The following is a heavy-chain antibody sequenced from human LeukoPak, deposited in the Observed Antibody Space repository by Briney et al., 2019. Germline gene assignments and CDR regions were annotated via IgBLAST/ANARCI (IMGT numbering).Heavy chain of an antibody. CDR3: AKAGGDAT. D-gene: IGHD3-16*01. V-gene: IGHV3-30*18. J-gene: IGHJ5*02. CDR2: ISYDTLNK. Sequence: PGGSRRLSCGAFGSPFTSHGTHGVRRGPGKGWEGGAVISYDTLNKYYGGSVKGRFPISRANSYNTLYLQVESWRLDDTAVYYCAKAGGDATWGQGTLVTVSS. CDR1: GSPFTSHG.